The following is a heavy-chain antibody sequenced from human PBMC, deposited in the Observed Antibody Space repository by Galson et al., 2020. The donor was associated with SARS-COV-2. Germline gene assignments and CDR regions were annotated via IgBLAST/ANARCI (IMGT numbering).Heavy chain of an antibody. D-gene: IGHD6-19*01. CDR1: GFTFSSYS. Sequence: GGSLRLSCAASGFTFSSYSMNWVRQAPGKGLEWVSSISSSSSYIYYADSVKGRFTISRDNAKNSLYLQMNSLRAEDTAVYYCARGWMQLRAAVAGTEDAFDIWGQGTMVTVSS. J-gene: IGHJ3*02. V-gene: IGHV3-21*01. CDR3: ARGWMQLRAAVAGTEDAFDI. CDR2: ISSSSSYI.